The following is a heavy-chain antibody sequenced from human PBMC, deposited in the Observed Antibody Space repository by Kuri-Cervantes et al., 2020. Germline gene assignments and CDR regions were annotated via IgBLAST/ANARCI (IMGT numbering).Heavy chain of an antibody. D-gene: IGHD2-15*01. CDR2: INPNSGGT. CDR1: GYTFTGYY. Sequence: ASVKVSCKASGYTFTGYYMHWVRQAPGQGLEWMGWINPNSGGTNYAQKFQGRVTMTRDTSISTAYMELSRLRSDDMAVYYCARDGRSGGSYINWFDPWGQGTLVTVSS. J-gene: IGHJ5*02. CDR3: ARDGRSGGSYINWFDP. V-gene: IGHV1-2*02.